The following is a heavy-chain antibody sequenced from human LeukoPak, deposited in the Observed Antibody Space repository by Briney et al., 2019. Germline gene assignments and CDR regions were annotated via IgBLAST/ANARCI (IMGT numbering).Heavy chain of an antibody. D-gene: IGHD3-22*01. J-gene: IGHJ4*02. CDR3: ARVGEGSGYTFDY. V-gene: IGHV1-2*04. Sequence: ASVKVSCKASGYTFTSYDINWVRQATGQGLEWMGWINPNSGGTNYAQKFQGWVTMTRDTSISTAYMELSRLRSDDTAVYYCARVGEGSGYTFDYWGQGTLVTVSS. CDR2: INPNSGGT. CDR1: GYTFTSYD.